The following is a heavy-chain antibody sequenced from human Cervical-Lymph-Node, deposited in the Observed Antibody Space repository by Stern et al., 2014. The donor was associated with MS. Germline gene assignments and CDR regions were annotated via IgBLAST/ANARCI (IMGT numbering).Heavy chain of an antibody. Sequence: EVQLVQSGAEVKKPGESLKISCKGSGYSFTSYWIGWVRQMPGKGLEWMGIIYPGDSDTRYSPSFQGQGPIPADKSISTAYLQWSSLKASDPAMYYWARHRGYSSSWYGGDFDYWGQGTLVTVSS. CDR3: ARHRGYSSSWYGGDFDY. CDR1: GYSFTSYW. V-gene: IGHV5-51*01. CDR2: IYPGDSDT. J-gene: IGHJ4*02. D-gene: IGHD6-13*01.